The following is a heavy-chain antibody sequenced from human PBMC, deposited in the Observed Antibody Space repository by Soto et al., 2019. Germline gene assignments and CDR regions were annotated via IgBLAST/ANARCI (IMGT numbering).Heavy chain of an antibody. V-gene: IGHV3-66*01. CDR3: ARDSSYYGSGRGVLDY. CDR1: GFIVSTHY. J-gene: IGHJ4*02. Sequence: EVQLVESGGGLVRPGGSLRLSCAVSGFIVSTHYMSWVRQAPGKGLESVSIIYSDGSTYYADSVKGRFTTSRDRARNTLYLQMDNLRVDDTAVYYCARDSSYYGSGRGVLDYWGPGTLVTVSS. CDR2: IYSDGST. D-gene: IGHD3-10*01.